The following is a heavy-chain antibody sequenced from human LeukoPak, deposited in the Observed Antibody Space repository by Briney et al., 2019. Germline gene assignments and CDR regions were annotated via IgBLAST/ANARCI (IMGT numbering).Heavy chain of an antibody. CDR2: INHSGST. CDR3: ARDTYYYDSSGCFDY. Sequence: SETLSLTCTVSGGSISSSSYYWGWIRQPPGKGLEWIGEINHSGSTNYNPSLKSRVTISVDTSKNQFSLKLSSVTAADTAVYYCARDTYYYDSSGCFDYWGQGTLVTVSS. J-gene: IGHJ4*02. CDR1: GGSISSSSYY. D-gene: IGHD3-22*01. V-gene: IGHV4-39*07.